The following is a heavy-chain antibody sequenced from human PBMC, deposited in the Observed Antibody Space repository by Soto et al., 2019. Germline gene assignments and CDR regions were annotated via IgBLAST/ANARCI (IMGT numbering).Heavy chain of an antibody. Sequence: PGGSLRLFYAACGITLSDYYMSWISQAPGKEHDWVSYISRSSGYTNYADSVKGRFTISRDNAKNSLYLQMNSLRVEDMALYYCARLGRDSIGYCSSYYYYGMVVWGRGTTVTVS. J-gene: IGHJ6*02. CDR3: ARLGRDSIGYCSSYYYYGMVV. D-gene: IGHD3-22*01. V-gene: IGHV3-11*03. CDR2: ISRSSGYT. CDR1: GITLSDYY.